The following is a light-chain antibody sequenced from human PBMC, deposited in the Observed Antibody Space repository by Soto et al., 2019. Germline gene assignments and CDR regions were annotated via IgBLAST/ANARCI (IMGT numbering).Light chain of an antibody. Sequence: ESVLTQSPATLSLSPGERATLSCRASQNVNNFLAWYQQKPGQAPRLLIYDAATMAAGIPARFSGSGSGTDFTLTFSRIEPDYFAVYFCQQRGDWLRATFGQVTKLQIK. CDR3: QQRGDWLRAT. CDR1: QNVNNF. CDR2: DAA. J-gene: IGKJ2*01. V-gene: IGKV3-11*01.